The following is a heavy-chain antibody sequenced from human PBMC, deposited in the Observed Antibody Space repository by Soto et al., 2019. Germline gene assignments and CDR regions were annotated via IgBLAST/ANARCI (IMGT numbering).Heavy chain of an antibody. V-gene: IGHV1-69*06. CDR2: IIPIFGTA. J-gene: IGHJ5*02. Sequence: GASVKVSCKASGGTFSSYAISWVRQAPGQGLEWMGGIIPIFGTANYAQKFQGRVTITADKSTSTAYMELSSLRSEDTAVYYCARVGSAILGSANWFDPWGQGTLVTVSS. CDR3: ARVGSAILGSANWFDP. CDR1: GGTFSSYA. D-gene: IGHD3-3*02.